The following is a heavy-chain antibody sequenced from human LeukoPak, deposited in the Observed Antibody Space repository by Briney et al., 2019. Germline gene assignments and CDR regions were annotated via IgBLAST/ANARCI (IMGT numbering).Heavy chain of an antibody. J-gene: IGHJ4*02. CDR3: ASLNYGGTGVDY. Sequence: GRSLRLSCAASGFTFSSYAMHWVRQAPGKGLEWVAVISYDGSNKYYADSVKGRFTISRDNSKNTLYLQMNSLRAEDTAVYYCASLNYGGTGVDYWGQGTLVTVSS. D-gene: IGHD1-1*01. V-gene: IGHV3-30*04. CDR2: ISYDGSNK. CDR1: GFTFSSYA.